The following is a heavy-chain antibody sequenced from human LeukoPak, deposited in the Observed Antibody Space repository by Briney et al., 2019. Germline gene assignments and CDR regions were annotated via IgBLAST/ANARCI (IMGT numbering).Heavy chain of an antibody. V-gene: IGHV1-18*01. CDR3: ARWAYGPGENHLDN. Sequence: ASAKVSFKASGYTFSNYGINWVRQAPGQGLQWMGRIRGYNGNTDYAQKSQDRVTMTTDTSTTTAYLDLRSLRLDDTAVYYCARWAYGPGENHLDNWGQGTLVTVSS. D-gene: IGHD3-10*01. CDR1: GYTFSNYG. J-gene: IGHJ4*02. CDR2: IRGYNGNT.